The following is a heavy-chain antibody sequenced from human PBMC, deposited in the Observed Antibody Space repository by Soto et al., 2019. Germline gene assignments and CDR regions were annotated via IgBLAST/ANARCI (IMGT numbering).Heavy chain of an antibody. CDR2: IYYSRST. V-gene: IGHV4-61*01. Sequence: SSETLSLTCTVSGGSVSSGSYYWSWIRQPPGKGLEWIGYIYYSRSTDYIPSLKSRVTISIDTSKNQFSLKLSSVTAADTAVYYCAREASYCTNGICYVNLDQWGQGTLVTVSS. D-gene: IGHD2-8*01. J-gene: IGHJ4*02. CDR3: AREASYCTNGICYVNLDQ. CDR1: GGSVSSGSYY.